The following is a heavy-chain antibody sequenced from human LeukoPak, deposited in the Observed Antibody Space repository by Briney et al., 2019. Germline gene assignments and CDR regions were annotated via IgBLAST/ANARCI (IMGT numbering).Heavy chain of an antibody. CDR1: GYTFTSYG. CDR2: ISAYNGNT. J-gene: IGHJ4*02. Sequence: GASVKVSCKASGYTFTSYGISWVRQAPGQGLEWMGWISAYNGNTNYAQKLQGRVTMTTDTSTSTAYMELRSLRSDDTAVYYCARQDYYDSSGYCYPTFDYWGQGTLVTVSS. V-gene: IGHV1-18*01. CDR3: ARQDYYDSSGYCYPTFDY. D-gene: IGHD3-22*01.